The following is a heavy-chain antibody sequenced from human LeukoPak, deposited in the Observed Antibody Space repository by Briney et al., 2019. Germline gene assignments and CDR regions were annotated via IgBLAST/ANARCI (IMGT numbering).Heavy chain of an antibody. CDR3: AKGDYGDYFAVAHYYYGMDV. D-gene: IGHD4-17*01. V-gene: IGHV3-53*01. Sequence: GGSLRLSCAASGFTVSSNYMSWVRQAPGKGLEWVSVIYSGGSTYYADSVKGRFTISRDNSKNTLYLQMNSLRAEDTAVYYCAKGDYGDYFAVAHYYYGMDVWGQGTTVTVSS. CDR1: GFTVSSNY. CDR2: IYSGGST. J-gene: IGHJ6*02.